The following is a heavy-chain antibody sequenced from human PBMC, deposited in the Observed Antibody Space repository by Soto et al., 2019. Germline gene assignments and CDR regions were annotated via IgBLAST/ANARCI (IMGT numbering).Heavy chain of an antibody. CDR2: IFYTGGT. CDR3: STFSSGFYGMDV. CDR1: GGSISSSSYY. Sequence: SVTLSLTCTVSGGSISSSSYYWAWIRQPPGKGLEWIGSIFYTGGTYYNPSLKSRITMSADMSKNQFSLNLSSVTAADAAVYYCSTFSSGFYGMDVWGQGTTVTVSS. D-gene: IGHD3-22*01. V-gene: IGHV4-39*01. J-gene: IGHJ6*02.